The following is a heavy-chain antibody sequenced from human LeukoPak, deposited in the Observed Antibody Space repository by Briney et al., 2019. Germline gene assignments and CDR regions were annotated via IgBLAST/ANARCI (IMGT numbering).Heavy chain of an antibody. V-gene: IGHV5-51*01. CDR1: GYSFKNYW. CDR3: ARQGFVASYGVDV. CDR2: IYPGDSNT. Sequence: GESLKISCKGSGYSFKNYWIAWVRQMPGKGLEWMGIIYPGDSNTRYNPSFQGQVTISADKSISTAYLQWSSLKASDTAKCYCARQGFVASYGVDVWGQGTTVTVSS. J-gene: IGHJ6*02.